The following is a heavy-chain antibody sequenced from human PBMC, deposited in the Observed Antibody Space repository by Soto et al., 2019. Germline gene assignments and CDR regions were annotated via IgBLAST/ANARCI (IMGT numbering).Heavy chain of an antibody. CDR2: IIPIFGTA. J-gene: IGHJ6*02. Sequence: ASVKVSCKASGGTFSSYAISWVRQAPGQGLEWMGGIIPIFGTANYAQKFQGRVTITADESTSTAYMELSSLRSEDTAVYYCASGGSGSTRSKYYYYGMDVWGQGTTVTVSS. D-gene: IGHD6-19*01. CDR3: ASGGSGSTRSKYYYYGMDV. V-gene: IGHV1-69*13. CDR1: GGTFSSYA.